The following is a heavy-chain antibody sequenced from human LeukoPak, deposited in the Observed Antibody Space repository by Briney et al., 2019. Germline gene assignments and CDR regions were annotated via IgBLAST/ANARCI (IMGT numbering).Heavy chain of an antibody. J-gene: IGHJ4*02. D-gene: IGHD3-22*01. V-gene: IGHV1-2*02. CDR1: GYAFTTYY. CDR3: ARIRYYYDSSDPLDY. CDR2: INPNSGGT. Sequence: ASVKVSCKASGYAFTTYYMHWVRQAPGQGLEWMGWINPNSGGTNYAQKFQGRVTMTRDTSISTAYMELSRLRSDDTAVYYCARIRYYYDSSDPLDYWGQGTLVTVSS.